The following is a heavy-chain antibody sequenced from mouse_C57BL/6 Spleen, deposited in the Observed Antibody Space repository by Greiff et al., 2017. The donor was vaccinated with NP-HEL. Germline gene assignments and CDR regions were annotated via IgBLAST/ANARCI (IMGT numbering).Heavy chain of an antibody. D-gene: IGHD2-3*01. CDR3: ARERDGYYFGGY. V-gene: IGHV1-82*01. Sequence: VQLKQSGPELVKPGASVKISCKASGYAFSSSWMNWVKQRPGKGLEWIGRIYPGDGDTNYNGKFKGKATLTADKSSSTAYMQLSSLTSEDSAVYFCARERDGYYFGGYWGQGTTLTVSS. J-gene: IGHJ2*01. CDR2: IYPGDGDT. CDR1: GYAFSSSW.